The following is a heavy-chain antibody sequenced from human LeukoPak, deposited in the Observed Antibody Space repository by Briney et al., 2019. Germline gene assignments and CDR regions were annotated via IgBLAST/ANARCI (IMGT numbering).Heavy chain of an antibody. V-gene: IGHV3-21*01. CDR1: GFTFRSYS. CDR3: ARGGTTMVTDYGY. J-gene: IGHJ4*02. Sequence: GGSLRLSCAASGFTFRSYSMNWVRQAPGKGLGWVSSISSSSSYTYYADSVKGRFTISRDNAKNSLFLQMNSLRAEDTALYYCARGGTTMVTDYGYWGQGTLVTVSS. CDR2: ISSSSSYT. D-gene: IGHD4-23*01.